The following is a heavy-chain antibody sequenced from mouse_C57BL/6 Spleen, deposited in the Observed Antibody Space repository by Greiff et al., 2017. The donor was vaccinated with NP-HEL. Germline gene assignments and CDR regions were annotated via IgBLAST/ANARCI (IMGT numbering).Heavy chain of an antibody. V-gene: IGHV1-52*01. Sequence: VQLQQPGAELVRPGSSVKLSCKASGYTFTSYWMPWVKQRPIQGLEWIGNIDPSDSETHYNQKFKDKATLTVDKSSSTAYMQLSSLTSEDSAVYYCARALYYGSSPYYWGQGTTLTVSS. CDR1: GYTFTSYW. CDR3: ARALYYGSSPYY. J-gene: IGHJ2*01. D-gene: IGHD1-1*01. CDR2: IDPSDSET.